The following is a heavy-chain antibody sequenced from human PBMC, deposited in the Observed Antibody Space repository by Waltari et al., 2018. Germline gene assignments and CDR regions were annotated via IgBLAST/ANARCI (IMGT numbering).Heavy chain of an antibody. J-gene: IGHJ6*02. D-gene: IGHD4-4*01. Sequence: QVQLVQSGAEVKKPGSSVKVSCKASGGTFSSYAISWVRQAPGQGLEWMGGIIPIFGTANYAQKFQCRVTITADESTSTAYMELSSLRSEDTAVYYCARVQSAGGGDYYYGMDVWGQGTTVTVSS. CDR3: ARVQSAGGGDYYYGMDV. V-gene: IGHV1-69*01. CDR1: GGTFSSYA. CDR2: IIPIFGTA.